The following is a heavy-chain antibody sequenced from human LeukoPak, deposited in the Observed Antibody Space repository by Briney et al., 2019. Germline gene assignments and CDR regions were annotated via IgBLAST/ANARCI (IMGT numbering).Heavy chain of an antibody. Sequence: GGSLRLSCAASGFTFSSTWMHWVRQVPGKELVWVARIESDGRRTTYAESVKGRFTISRDNAKNTLYLEMNSLRVEDTAVYYCARDIAMVLSYYYYYMDVWGKGTTVTISS. J-gene: IGHJ6*03. CDR1: GFTFSSTW. CDR2: IESDGRRT. CDR3: ARDIAMVLSYYYYYMDV. D-gene: IGHD5-18*01. V-gene: IGHV3-74*03.